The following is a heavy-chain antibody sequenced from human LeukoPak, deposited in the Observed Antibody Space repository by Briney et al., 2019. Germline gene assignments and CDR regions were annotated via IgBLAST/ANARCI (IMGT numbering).Heavy chain of an antibody. CDR1: GYTFTSYA. CDR3: GRRGFGWCSGCSWVCPYYYYGMDV. CDR2: ISAYNGNT. Sequence: ASVKVSCKASGYTFTSYAISWVRQAPGQGLEWMGWISAYNGNTNYAQKLQGRVAMTTDTSTSTAYMELRSLRSDDTAVYYCGRRGFGWCSGCSWVCPYYYYGMDVWGKGTTVTVSS. J-gene: IGHJ6*04. V-gene: IGHV1-18*04. D-gene: IGHD2-15*01.